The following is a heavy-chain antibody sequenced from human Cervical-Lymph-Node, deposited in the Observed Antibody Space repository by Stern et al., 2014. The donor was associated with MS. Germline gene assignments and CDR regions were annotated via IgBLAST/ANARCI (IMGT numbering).Heavy chain of an antibody. J-gene: IGHJ2*01. Sequence: QVQLVESGGGVVQPGRSLRLSCAASGFTFSSYGMHWVRQAPGKGLEWVAVISYDGSNKYYSGAVEGRFTNSREKSQKTLDRKINSLRAEDTAVYYCAKDEDYYDSSGYLGWYFDLWGRGTLVTVSS. D-gene: IGHD3-22*01. CDR3: AKDEDYYDSSGYLGWYFDL. CDR2: ISYDGSNK. CDR1: GFTFSSYG. V-gene: IGHV3-30*18.